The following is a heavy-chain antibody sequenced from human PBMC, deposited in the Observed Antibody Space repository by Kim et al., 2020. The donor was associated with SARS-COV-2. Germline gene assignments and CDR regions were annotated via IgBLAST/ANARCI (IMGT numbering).Heavy chain of an antibody. J-gene: IGHJ4*02. CDR2: ISSSSSYI. V-gene: IGHV3-21*01. D-gene: IGHD5-12*01. CDR3: ARDRRGYSGYGGHYYFDY. Sequence: GGSLRLSCAASGFTFSSYSMNWVRQAPGKGLEWVSSISSSSSYIYYADSVKGRFTISRDNAKNSLYLQMNSLRAEDTAVYYCARDRRGYSGYGGHYYFDYWGQGTLVTVSS. CDR1: GFTFSSYS.